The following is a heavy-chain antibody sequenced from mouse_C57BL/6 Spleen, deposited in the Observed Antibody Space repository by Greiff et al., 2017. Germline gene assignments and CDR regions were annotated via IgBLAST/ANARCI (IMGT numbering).Heavy chain of an antibody. CDR1: GFTFTDYY. Sequence: DVMLVESGGGLVQPGGSLSLSCAASGFTFTDYYMSWVRQPPGKALEWLGFIRNKANGYTTEYSASVKGRFTISRDNSQSILYLQMNALRAEDSATYYCARYNYDGYPWYFDVWGTGTTVTVSS. J-gene: IGHJ1*03. D-gene: IGHD2-3*01. CDR2: IRNKANGYTT. V-gene: IGHV7-3*01. CDR3: ARYNYDGYPWYFDV.